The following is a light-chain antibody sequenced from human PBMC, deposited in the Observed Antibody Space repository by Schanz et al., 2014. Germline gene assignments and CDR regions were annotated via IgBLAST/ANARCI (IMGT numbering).Light chain of an antibody. CDR1: QGLVYNDGNTY. CDR2: TVS. Sequence: DVALTQSPVSLPVTLGQPASISCRSTQGLVYNDGNTYLNWFQQRPGQSPRRLIYTVSNRDSGVPDRFSGSGSGTDFTLEISRVEAEDVGIYYCMQALQTPWTFGQGTKVEIK. CDR3: MQALQTPWT. V-gene: IGKV2-30*01. J-gene: IGKJ1*01.